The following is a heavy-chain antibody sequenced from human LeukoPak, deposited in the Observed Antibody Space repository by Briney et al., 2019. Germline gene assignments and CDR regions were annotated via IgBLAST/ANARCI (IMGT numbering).Heavy chain of an antibody. V-gene: IGHV3-23*01. CDR2: ISGSGGST. J-gene: IGHJ6*02. CDR3: AKTHLVRYYYYYGMDV. D-gene: IGHD6-6*01. Sequence: GGSLRLPCAASGFTFSSYAMSWVRQAPGKGLEWVSAISGSGGSTYYADSVKGRFTISRDNSKNTLYLQMNSLRAEDTAVYYCAKTHLVRYYYYYGMDVWGQGTTVTVSS. CDR1: GFTFSSYA.